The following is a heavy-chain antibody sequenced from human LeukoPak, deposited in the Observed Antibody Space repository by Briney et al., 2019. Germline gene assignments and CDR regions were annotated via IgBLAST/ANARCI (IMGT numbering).Heavy chain of an antibody. J-gene: IGHJ4*02. CDR1: GLPFSHYD. V-gene: IGHV3-48*03. CDR3: ATDSSGFSY. CDR2: ISSGRYSI. Sequence: GGSLRLSCAVSGLPFSHYDMNSVRQAPGKGLEWVSSISSGRYSIKYHDSVRGRFINTRDNANNSLYLQMNSLRGDDTASYYCATDSSGFSYWGQGILVAVSS. D-gene: IGHD3-22*01.